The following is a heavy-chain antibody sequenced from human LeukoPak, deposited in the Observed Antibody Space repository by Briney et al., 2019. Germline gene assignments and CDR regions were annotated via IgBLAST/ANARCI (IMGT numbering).Heavy chain of an antibody. V-gene: IGHV3-23*01. D-gene: IGHD3-16*01. CDR3: AKDWGDLSFYFDY. CDR2: ISGSGGST. Sequence: PGGSLRLFCAASGFTFSSYAMSWVRQAPGKGLEWVSAISGSGGSTYYADSVKGRFTISRDNSKNTLYLQMNSLRAEDTAVYYCAKDWGDLSFYFDYWGQGTLVTVSS. J-gene: IGHJ4*02. CDR1: GFTFSSYA.